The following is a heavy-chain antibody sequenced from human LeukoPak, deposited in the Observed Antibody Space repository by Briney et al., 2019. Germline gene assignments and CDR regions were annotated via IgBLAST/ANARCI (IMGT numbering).Heavy chain of an antibody. Sequence: EASVKVSCKASGGTFSSYAISWVRQAPGQGLECMGGIIPIFGTANYAQKFRGRVTITADKSTSTAYMELSSLRSEDTAVYYCARADKCSGGSCYSWWFDPWGQGTLVTVSS. D-gene: IGHD2-15*01. V-gene: IGHV1-69*06. CDR3: ARADKCSGGSCYSWWFDP. J-gene: IGHJ5*02. CDR1: GGTFSSYA. CDR2: IIPIFGTA.